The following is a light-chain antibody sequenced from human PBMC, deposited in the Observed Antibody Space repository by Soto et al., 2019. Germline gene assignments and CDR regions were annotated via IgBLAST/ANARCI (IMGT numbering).Light chain of an antibody. CDR1: SSDVGGYNY. Sequence: QSALTQRASVSGSPGQSITISCTGTSSDVGGYNYDSWYQQHPGKAPKVIIYGVTHRPSGVSNRFSGSKSVNTASLTISGLQAEDEADYYCCSYTTTNTLVFGVGTKLTVL. V-gene: IGLV2-14*01. CDR2: GVT. J-gene: IGLJ2*01. CDR3: CSYTTTNTLV.